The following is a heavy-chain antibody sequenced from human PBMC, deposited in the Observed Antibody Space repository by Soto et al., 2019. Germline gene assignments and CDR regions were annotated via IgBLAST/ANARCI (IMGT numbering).Heavy chain of an antibody. V-gene: IGHV3-23*01. CDR3: AKRSNSSGWYLPNWFDP. Sequence: GGSLRLSSAASGFTFSSYAISWGRQAPGKGLEWVSAISGSGGSTYYADSVKGRFTISRDNSKNTLYLQMNSLRAEDTAVYYCAKRSNSSGWYLPNWFDPWGQGTLVTVSS. D-gene: IGHD6-19*01. J-gene: IGHJ5*02. CDR1: GFTFSSYA. CDR2: ISGSGGST.